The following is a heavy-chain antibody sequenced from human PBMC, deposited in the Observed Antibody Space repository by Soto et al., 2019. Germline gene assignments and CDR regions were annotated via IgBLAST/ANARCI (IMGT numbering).Heavy chain of an antibody. Sequence: PGGSLRLACAASGFTVSSNYMSWVRQAPGKGLAWVSVIYSGGSTYYADSVKGRFTISRDNSKNTLYLQMNRLRAEDTAVYYCARDRYSGYERNYCMDVWGQGTTVTVS. D-gene: IGHD5-12*01. V-gene: IGHV3-53*01. CDR1: GFTVSSNY. J-gene: IGHJ6*02. CDR2: IYSGGST. CDR3: ARDRYSGYERNYCMDV.